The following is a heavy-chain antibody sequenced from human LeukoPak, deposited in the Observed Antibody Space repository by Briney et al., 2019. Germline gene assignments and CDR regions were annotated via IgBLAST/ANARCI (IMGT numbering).Heavy chain of an antibody. CDR3: ARGATVTDAFDI. V-gene: IGHV3-21*01. CDR2: TSSSSSYI. CDR1: GFTFSSYS. J-gene: IGHJ3*02. Sequence: GGSLRLSCAASGFTFSSYSMNWVRQAPGKGLEWVSSTSSSSSYIYYADSVKGRFTISRDNAKNSLYLQMNSLRAEDTAVYYCARGATVTDAFDIWGQGTMVTVSS. D-gene: IGHD4-17*01.